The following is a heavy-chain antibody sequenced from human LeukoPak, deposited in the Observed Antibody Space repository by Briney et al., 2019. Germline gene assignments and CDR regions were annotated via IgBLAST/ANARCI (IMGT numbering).Heavy chain of an antibody. Sequence: GESRRISCKASGYSLTSYWISWVRQMPGKGLEWMGRIDPTDSYTDYSPSFQGHVTISVDKSINTAYLQWYSLKASDTAMYYCARHDYWGQGTLVTVSS. CDR2: IDPTDSYT. CDR3: ARHDY. J-gene: IGHJ4*02. CDR1: GYSLTSYW. V-gene: IGHV5-10-1*01.